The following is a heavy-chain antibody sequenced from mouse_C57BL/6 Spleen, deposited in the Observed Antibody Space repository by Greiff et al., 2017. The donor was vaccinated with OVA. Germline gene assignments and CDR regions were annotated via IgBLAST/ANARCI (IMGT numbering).Heavy chain of an antibody. Sequence: VQLKQSVAELVRPGASVKLSCTASGFTITNTYMHWVKQRPEQGLEWIGRIDPANGNTKYAPKFQGKATITADTSSNTAYLQLSSLTSEDTAIYYCALHYYGSSIENDWGQGTTLTVSS. CDR3: ALHYYGSSIEND. J-gene: IGHJ2*01. CDR1: GFTITNTY. V-gene: IGHV14-3*01. D-gene: IGHD1-1*01. CDR2: IDPANGNT.